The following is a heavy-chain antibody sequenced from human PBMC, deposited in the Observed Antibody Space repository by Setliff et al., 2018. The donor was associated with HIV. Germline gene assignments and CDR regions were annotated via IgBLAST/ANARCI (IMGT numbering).Heavy chain of an antibody. Sequence: ASVKVSCKASGYTFTSYGISWVRRAPGQRLEWMGWINADNGDTRYSQKFQGRVTITRDTSASTAYMELSSLRSEDTAVYYCARGKLWPDYWGQGTLVTVSS. CDR3: ARGKLWPDY. CDR2: INADNGDT. D-gene: IGHD3-10*01. J-gene: IGHJ4*02. CDR1: GYTFTSYG. V-gene: IGHV1-3*01.